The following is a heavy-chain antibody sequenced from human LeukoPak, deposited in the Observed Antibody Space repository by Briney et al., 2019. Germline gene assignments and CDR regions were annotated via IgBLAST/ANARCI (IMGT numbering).Heavy chain of an antibody. CDR1: GFTFSSYS. V-gene: IGHV3-21*01. D-gene: IGHD3-22*01. CDR3: ARDTYDPLGYYYVSSGYPDY. CDR2: ISSSSSYI. J-gene: IGHJ4*02. Sequence: PGGSLRLSCAASGFTFSSYSMNWVRQAPGEGLEWVSSISSSSSYIYYADSVKGRFTISRDNAKNSLYLQMNSLRAEDTAVYYCARDTYDPLGYYYVSSGYPDYWGQGTLVTVSS.